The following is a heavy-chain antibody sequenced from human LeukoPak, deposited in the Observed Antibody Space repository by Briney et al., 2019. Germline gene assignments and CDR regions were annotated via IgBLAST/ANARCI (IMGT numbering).Heavy chain of an antibody. J-gene: IGHJ4*02. Sequence: ASVKVSCKASGYTFTRYGISWVRQAPGQGLEWMGWISAYNSNTNYAQKLQGRVTMTTDTSTSTAYMELRSLRSDDTAVYYCARTYCSSTSCWYGAYYFDYWGQGTLVTVSS. CDR3: ARTYCSSTSCWYGAYYFDY. D-gene: IGHD2-2*01. V-gene: IGHV1-18*01. CDR2: ISAYNSNT. CDR1: GYTFTRYG.